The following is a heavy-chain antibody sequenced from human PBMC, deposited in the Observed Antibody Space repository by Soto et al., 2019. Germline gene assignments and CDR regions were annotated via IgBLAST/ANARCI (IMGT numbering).Heavy chain of an antibody. Sequence: SETLSLTCSVSGDSISTVDYFWAWIRQPPGQALKYIGYIYKSTTTYYNPSFESRVAISLDTSKSQFSLTVTSVTAADTAVYFCARGRYCLTGRCFPNWFDSWGKGTLVTVSS. J-gene: IGHJ5*01. V-gene: IGHV4-30-4*01. CDR1: GDSISTVDYF. D-gene: IGHD2-15*01. CDR2: IYKSTTT. CDR3: ARGRYCLTGRCFPNWFDS.